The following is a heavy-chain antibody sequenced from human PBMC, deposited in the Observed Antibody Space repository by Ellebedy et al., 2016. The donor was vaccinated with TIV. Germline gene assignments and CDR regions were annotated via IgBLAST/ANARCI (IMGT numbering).Heavy chain of an antibody. CDR2: ISGDGSST. D-gene: IGHD3-3*01. J-gene: IGHJ5*02. V-gene: IGHV3-74*03. Sequence: PGGSLRLSCAASGFTFSTYGFNWVRQAPGKGLVWVSGISGDGSSTKYADSVKGRFTISRDNAKDTLYLQMNSLTAEDSVVYYCARDTRNKGFDPWGRGTLVTVSS. CDR3: ARDTRNKGFDP. CDR1: GFTFSTYG.